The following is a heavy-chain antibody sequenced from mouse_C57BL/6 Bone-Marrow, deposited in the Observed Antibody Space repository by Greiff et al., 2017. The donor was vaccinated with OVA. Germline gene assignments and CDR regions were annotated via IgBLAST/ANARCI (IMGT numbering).Heavy chain of an antibody. CDR2: IYPRDGST. J-gene: IGHJ3*01. CDR1: GYTFTSYD. Sequence: VQLQQSGPELVKPGASVKLSCKASGYTFTSYDINWVKQRPGQGLEWIGWIYPRDGSTKYNEKFKGKATLTVDTSSSTAYMELHSLTSEDSAVYFCARSGYYGSSYPSWFAYWGQGTLVTVSA. D-gene: IGHD1-1*01. V-gene: IGHV1-85*01. CDR3: ARSGYYGSSYPSWFAY.